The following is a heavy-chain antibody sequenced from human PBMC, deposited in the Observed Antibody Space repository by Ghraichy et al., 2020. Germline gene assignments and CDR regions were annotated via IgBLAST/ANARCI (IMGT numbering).Heavy chain of an antibody. D-gene: IGHD2-21*02. CDR1: GFTFSSYG. J-gene: IGHJ4*02. CDR2: IWYDGSNK. Sequence: GGSLRLSCAASGFTFSSYGMHWVRQAPGKGLEWVAVIWYDGSNKYYADSVKGRFTISRDNSKNTLYLQMNSLRAEDTAVYYCARLSTPYGGGDSLDYWGQGTLVTVSS. CDR3: ARLSTPYGGGDSLDY. V-gene: IGHV3-33*01.